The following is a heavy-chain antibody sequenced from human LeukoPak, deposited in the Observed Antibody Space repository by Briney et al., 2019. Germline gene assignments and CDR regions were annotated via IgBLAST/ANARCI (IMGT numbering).Heavy chain of an antibody. V-gene: IGHV4-59*01. Sequence: WETLSLTCTVSGGSISSYYWSWIRQPPGKGLEWIGYIYYSGSTNYNPSLKSRVTISVDTSKNQFSLKLSSVTAADTAVYYCARARLLGWPFLFDPWGQGTLVTVSS. CDR3: ARARLLGWPFLFDP. J-gene: IGHJ5*02. CDR1: GGSISSYY. D-gene: IGHD7-27*01. CDR2: IYYSGST.